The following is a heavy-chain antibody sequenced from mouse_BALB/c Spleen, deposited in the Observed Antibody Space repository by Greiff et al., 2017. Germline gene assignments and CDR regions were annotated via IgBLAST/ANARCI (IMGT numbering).Heavy chain of an antibody. CDR3: ARNTNWDLWFAY. D-gene: IGHD4-1*01. V-gene: IGHV2-6-4*01. CDR1: GFSLSRYS. Sequence: VQVVESGPGLVAPSQSLSITCTVSGFSLSRYSVHWVRQPPGKGLEWLGMIWGGGSTDYNSALKSRLSISKDNSKSQVFLKMNSLQTDDTAMYYCARNTNWDLWFAYWGQGTLVTVSA. CDR2: IWGGGST. J-gene: IGHJ3*01.